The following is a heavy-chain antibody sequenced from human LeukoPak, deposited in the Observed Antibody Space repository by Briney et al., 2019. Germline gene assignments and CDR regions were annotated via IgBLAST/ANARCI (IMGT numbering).Heavy chain of an antibody. CDR2: IYYSGSI. CDR1: GGSISSCY. CDR3: ATHGVIGTKYYDY. D-gene: IGHD2-21*01. J-gene: IGHJ4*02. Sequence: SETLSLTCTVSGGSISSCYWSWIRQPPGKRLEYLGYIYYSGSINYNPSLKGRVTISVDMSKNQFFLRLSSVTAADTAVYYCATHGVIGTKYYDYWGQGTLVTVSS. V-gene: IGHV4-59*01.